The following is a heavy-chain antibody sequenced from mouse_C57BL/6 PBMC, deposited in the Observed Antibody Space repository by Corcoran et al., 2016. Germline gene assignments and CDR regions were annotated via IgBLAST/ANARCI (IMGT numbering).Heavy chain of an antibody. CDR2: INPNNGGT. CDR1: GYTFTDYY. Sequence: EVQLQQSGPELVKPGASVKISCKASGYTFTDYYMNWVKQSHGKSLEWIGDINPNNGGTSYNQKFKGKATLTVDKSSSTAYMELRSLTSEDSVVYYCAGDGYSWFAYWGQGTLVTVSA. CDR3: AGDGYSWFAY. D-gene: IGHD2-3*01. J-gene: IGHJ3*01. V-gene: IGHV1-26*01.